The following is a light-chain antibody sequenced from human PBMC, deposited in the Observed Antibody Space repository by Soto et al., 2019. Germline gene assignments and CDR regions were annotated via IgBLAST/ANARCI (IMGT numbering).Light chain of an antibody. V-gene: IGKV1-39*01. Sequence: DIQMTQSPSSLSASLGDRVTITCRASQSISNFLNWVQHKQGTAPKVLISAASTLQSGVPPRFSGSESGTDFTLTISSLQPEDSASYYCQQYYNSVLTFGGGTKVEIK. CDR3: QQYYNSVLT. J-gene: IGKJ4*01. CDR1: QSISNF. CDR2: AAS.